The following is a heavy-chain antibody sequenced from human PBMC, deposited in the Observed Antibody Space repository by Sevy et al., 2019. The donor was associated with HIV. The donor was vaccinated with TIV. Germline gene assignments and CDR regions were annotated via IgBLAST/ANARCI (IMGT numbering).Heavy chain of an antibody. J-gene: IGHJ4*02. D-gene: IGHD1-26*01. CDR1: GFNFRIYA. CDR3: ATGRQGATYGY. Sequence: GGSPRLSCAASGFNFRIYAMNWVRQAPGKGLEWVAVISYDGGDKFYAESVKGRFTISRDNSKNMVFLQLNSLRGDDTAVYYCATGRQGATYGYWGQGTPVTVSS. CDR2: ISYDGGDK. V-gene: IGHV3-30*03.